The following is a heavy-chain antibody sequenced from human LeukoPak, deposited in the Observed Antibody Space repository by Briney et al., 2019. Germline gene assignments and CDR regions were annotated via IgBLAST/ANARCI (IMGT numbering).Heavy chain of an antibody. D-gene: IGHD1-26*01. V-gene: IGHV3-48*01. Sequence: PGGSLRLSCAASGFTFSSYSMNWVRQAPGKGLEWVSYISSSSSTIYYADSVKSRFTISRDNAKNSLYLQMNSLGAEDTAVYYCAREAMWRGEWELTGYYYYMDVWGKGTTVTVSS. J-gene: IGHJ6*03. CDR2: ISSSSSTI. CDR1: GFTFSSYS. CDR3: AREAMWRGEWELTGYYYYMDV.